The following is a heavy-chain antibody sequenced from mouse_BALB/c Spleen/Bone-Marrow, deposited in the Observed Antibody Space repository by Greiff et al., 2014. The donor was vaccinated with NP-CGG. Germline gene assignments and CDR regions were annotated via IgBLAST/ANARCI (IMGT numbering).Heavy chain of an antibody. J-gene: IGHJ1*01. D-gene: IGHD1-2*01. CDR2: ITIGGSYT. CDR1: GFTFSSYA. Sequence: EVKVVESGGGLVKPGGSLKLPCAASGFTFSSYALSWVRQTPEKRLEWVATITIGGSYTFYPDSVRGRFTISRDNAKNTLYLQMSSLRSEDTAMYYCARRGENSLLRPRYFDVWGAGTTVTVSS. CDR3: ARRGENSLLRPRYFDV. V-gene: IGHV5-9-1*01.